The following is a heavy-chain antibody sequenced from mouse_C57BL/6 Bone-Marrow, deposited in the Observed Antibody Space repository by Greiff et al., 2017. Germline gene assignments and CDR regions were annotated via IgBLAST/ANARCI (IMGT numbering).Heavy chain of an antibody. CDR3: ARQIYYDYDGFYYAMDY. D-gene: IGHD2-4*01. V-gene: IGHV5-6*01. J-gene: IGHJ4*01. Sequence: EVQVVESGGDLVKPGGSLKLSCAASGFTFSSYGMSWFRQTPDKRLEWVATISSGGSYTYYPDSVKGRFTISRDHAKNTLYLQMSSLKSEDTAMYYCARQIYYDYDGFYYAMDYWGQGTSVTVSS. CDR1: GFTFSSYG. CDR2: ISSGGSYT.